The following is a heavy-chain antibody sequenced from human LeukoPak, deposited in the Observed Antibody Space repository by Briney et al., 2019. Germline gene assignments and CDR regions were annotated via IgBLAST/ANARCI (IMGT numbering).Heavy chain of an antibody. Sequence: SETLSLTCAVYGGSFSGYYWSWIRQPPGKGLEWIGEINHSGSTNYSPSLKSRVTISVDTSKNQFSLKLSSVTAADTAVFYCARGQYNTRDFDYWGQGTPVTVSS. CDR3: ARGQYNTRDFDY. J-gene: IGHJ4*02. V-gene: IGHV4-34*01. CDR2: INHSGST. CDR1: GGSFSGYY. D-gene: IGHD1-14*01.